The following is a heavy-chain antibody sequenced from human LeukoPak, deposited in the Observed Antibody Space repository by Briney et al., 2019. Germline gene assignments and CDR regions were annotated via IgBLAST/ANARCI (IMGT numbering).Heavy chain of an antibody. CDR2: FDPEDGET. CDR3: ATRSGDYYYYYGMDV. V-gene: IGHV1-24*01. Sequence: ASVKVSCKVSGYTLTELSMHWVRQAPGKGLEWMGGFDPEDGETIYAQKFRGRVTMTEDTSTDTAYMELSSLRSEDTAVYYCATRSGDYYYYYGMDVWGQGTTVTVSS. J-gene: IGHJ6*02. D-gene: IGHD3-3*01. CDR1: GYTLTELS.